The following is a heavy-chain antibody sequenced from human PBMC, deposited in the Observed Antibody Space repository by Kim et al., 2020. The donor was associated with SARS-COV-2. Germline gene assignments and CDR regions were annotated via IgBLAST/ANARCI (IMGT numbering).Heavy chain of an antibody. CDR1: GFTFSSYS. V-gene: IGHV3-21*04. D-gene: IGHD3-9*01. J-gene: IGHJ6*01. Sequence: GGSLRLSCAASGFTFSSYSMNWVRQAPGKGLEWVSSISSSSSYIYYADSVKGRFTISRDNAKNSLYLQMNSLRAEDTAVYYCARDRRAYNVILTGGPPGGYYYCGMDGRGQGTTAAVSS. CDR2: ISSSSSYI. CDR3: ARDRRAYNVILTGGPPGGYYYCGMDG.